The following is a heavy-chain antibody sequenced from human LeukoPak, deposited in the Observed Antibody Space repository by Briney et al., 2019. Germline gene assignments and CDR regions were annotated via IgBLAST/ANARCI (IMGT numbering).Heavy chain of an antibody. J-gene: IGHJ4*02. Sequence: PGGSLRLSCAASGFTFSSYSMNWVRQAPGKGLEWVSYISSSSSTIYYADSVKGRFTNSRDNAKNSQYLQMNSLRAEDTAVYYCARARGVGHIVVVTAIQFDYWGQGTLVTVSS. CDR2: ISSSSSTI. CDR3: ARARGVGHIVVVTAIQFDY. V-gene: IGHV3-48*01. D-gene: IGHD2-21*02. CDR1: GFTFSSYS.